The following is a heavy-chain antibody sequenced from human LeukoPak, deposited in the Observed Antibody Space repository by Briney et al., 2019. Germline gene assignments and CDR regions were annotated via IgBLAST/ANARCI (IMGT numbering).Heavy chain of an antibody. CDR2: FDPEDGET. V-gene: IGHV1-24*01. CDR3: ATHYYDSSEDWFDP. J-gene: IGHJ5*02. D-gene: IGHD3-22*01. Sequence: ASVKVSCKVSGYTLTELSMHWVRQAPGKGLEWMGGFDPEDGETIYAQKFQGRVTMTEDTSTDTAYMELSSLRSEDTAVYYCATHYYDSSEDWFDPWGQGTLVTVSS. CDR1: GYTLTELS.